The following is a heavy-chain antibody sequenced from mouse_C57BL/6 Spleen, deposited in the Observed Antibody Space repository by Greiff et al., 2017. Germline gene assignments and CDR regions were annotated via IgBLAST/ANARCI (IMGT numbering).Heavy chain of an antibody. CDR3: ARNDYDMDY. V-gene: IGHV1-61*01. CDR1: GYTFTSYW. J-gene: IGHJ4*01. D-gene: IGHD2-4*01. Sequence: QVQLQQPGAELVRPGSSVKLSCKASGYTFTSYWMDWVKQRPGQGLEWIGNIYPSDSETHYNQKFKDKATLTVDKSSSTAYMQLSRLTSEDSAVYYCARNDYDMDYWGQGTSVTVSS. CDR2: IYPSDSET.